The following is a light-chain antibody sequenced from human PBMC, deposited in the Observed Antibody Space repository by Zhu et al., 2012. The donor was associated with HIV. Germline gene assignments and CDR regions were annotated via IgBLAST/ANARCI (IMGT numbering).Light chain of an antibody. Sequence: EIVLTQSPATLSLSPGEGATLSCRASQRVSAYLAWYQQKPGQAPRLLIYDASNRATGIPGRFSGSGSGTDFTLTISSLEPEDFALYYCQQRSDWLLTFGGGTKVEI. V-gene: IGKV3-11*01. CDR2: DAS. J-gene: IGKJ4*01. CDR3: QQRSDWLLT. CDR1: QRVSAY.